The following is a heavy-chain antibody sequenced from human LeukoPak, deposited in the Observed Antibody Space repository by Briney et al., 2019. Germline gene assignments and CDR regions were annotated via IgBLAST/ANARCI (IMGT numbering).Heavy chain of an antibody. J-gene: IGHJ6*03. CDR3: ARDPYSGTYGDTYYYYMDV. D-gene: IGHD1-26*01. Sequence: GGSLRLSCAASGFTFISYAMTWVRQAPGKGLEWVSSITSSSTYTFYADSVKGRFTISRDNARNSLYLQMNSLRAEDTAVYYCARDPYSGTYGDTYYYYMDVWGKGTTVTISS. CDR2: ITSSSTYT. CDR1: GFTFISYA. V-gene: IGHV3-21*01.